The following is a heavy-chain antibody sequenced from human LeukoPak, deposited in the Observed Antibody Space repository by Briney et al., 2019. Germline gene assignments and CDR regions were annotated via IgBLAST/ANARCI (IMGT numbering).Heavy chain of an antibody. D-gene: IGHD3-9*01. CDR3: ARDSALYYDILTGYQTDNWFDP. Sequence: LGASVKVSCKASGYTFTGYYMHWVRQAPGQGLEWMGWINPNSGGTNYAQKFQGRVTMTRDTSISTAYMELSRLRSDDTAVYYCARDSALYYDILTGYQTDNWFDPWGQGTLVTVSS. CDR2: INPNSGGT. V-gene: IGHV1-2*03. J-gene: IGHJ5*02. CDR1: GYTFTGYY.